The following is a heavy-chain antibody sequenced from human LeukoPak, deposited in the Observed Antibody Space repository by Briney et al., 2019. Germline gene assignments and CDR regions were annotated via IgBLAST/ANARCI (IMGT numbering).Heavy chain of an antibody. J-gene: IGHJ4*02. Sequence: SETLSLTCTVSGYSIISGYYWGWIRQPPEKGLEWIGNMYYSGRTYYNPSLKSRVTVSVDTSKSQFSLLLSSVTAADTAVYFCARLQESGTSGWHAIDSWGQGILVAVSS. CDR1: GYSIISGYY. D-gene: IGHD6-19*01. V-gene: IGHV4-38-2*02. CDR2: MYYSGRT. CDR3: ARLQESGTSGWHAIDS.